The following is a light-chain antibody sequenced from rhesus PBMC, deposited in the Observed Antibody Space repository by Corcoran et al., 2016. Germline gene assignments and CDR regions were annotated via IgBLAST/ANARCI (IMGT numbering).Light chain of an antibody. CDR3: QQHNSYPT. J-gene: IGKJ1*01. Sequence: DIQMTQSPSSLSASVGDRVTITCQASQGISSWLAWYQQKPGNPPKLLIYAASSLQSGVPSRFSGSGSGTEFTLTISSLQSEDFATYYCQQHNSYPTFGQGTKVEIK. CDR2: AAS. CDR1: QGISSW. V-gene: IGKV1-33*02.